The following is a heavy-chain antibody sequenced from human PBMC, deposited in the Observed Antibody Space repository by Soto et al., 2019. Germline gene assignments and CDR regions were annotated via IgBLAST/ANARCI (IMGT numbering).Heavy chain of an antibody. J-gene: IGHJ5*02. D-gene: IGHD6-19*01. CDR2: NNNRGDT. V-gene: IGHV4-31*11. CDR3: ARGGSGWKALNWFDP. Sequence: QVQLQESGPGLVIPSQTLTLTCAVSGASIDNNGYSWTWIRQHPWKGLEWIGTNNNRGDTYYNPSLKSRLTISLDTSQNHFSLRLNAVTAADTATYYCARGGSGWKALNWFDPWGQGIRVTVSS. CDR1: GASIDNNGYS.